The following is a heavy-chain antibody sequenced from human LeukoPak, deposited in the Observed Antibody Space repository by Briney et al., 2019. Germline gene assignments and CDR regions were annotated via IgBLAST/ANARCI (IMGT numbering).Heavy chain of an antibody. J-gene: IGHJ4*02. D-gene: IGHD3-10*01. CDR3: AKETYYYGSGTKNFDY. CDR1: GFTVSSNY. CDR2: IYSGGST. V-gene: IGHV3-53*01. Sequence: GGSLRLSCAASGFTVSSNYMSWVRQAPGKGLEWVSVIYSGGSTYYADSVKGRFTISRDKSKNTLYLQMNSLRAEDTAVYYCAKETYYYGSGTKNFDYWGQGTLVTVSS.